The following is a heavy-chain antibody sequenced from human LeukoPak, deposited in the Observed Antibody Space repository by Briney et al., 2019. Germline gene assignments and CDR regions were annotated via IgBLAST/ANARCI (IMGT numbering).Heavy chain of an antibody. CDR3: ARQSGYCSSTTCYGAFDI. J-gene: IGHJ3*02. Sequence: SVKVSCKASGGTFSSYAISWVRQAPGQGLEWMGGIIPIFGTANYAQKFQGRVTITTDESTSTAYMELSSLRSEDTAVYYCARQSGYCSSTTCYGAFDIWGQGTMVTVSS. CDR2: IIPIFGTA. V-gene: IGHV1-69*05. CDR1: GGTFSSYA. D-gene: IGHD2-2*01.